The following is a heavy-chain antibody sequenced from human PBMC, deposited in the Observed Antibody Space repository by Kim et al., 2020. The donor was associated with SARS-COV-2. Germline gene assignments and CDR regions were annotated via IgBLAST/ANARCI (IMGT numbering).Heavy chain of an antibody. Sequence: SETLSLTCTVSGGSISSSSYYWGWIRQPPGKGLEWIGSIYYSGSTYYNPSLKSRVTISVDTSKNQFSLKLSSVTAADTAVYYCARRGGDCSGGSCRGDAFDIWGQGTMVTVSS. CDR1: GGSISSSSYY. CDR2: IYYSGST. J-gene: IGHJ3*02. D-gene: IGHD2-15*01. V-gene: IGHV4-39*01. CDR3: ARRGGDCSGGSCRGDAFDI.